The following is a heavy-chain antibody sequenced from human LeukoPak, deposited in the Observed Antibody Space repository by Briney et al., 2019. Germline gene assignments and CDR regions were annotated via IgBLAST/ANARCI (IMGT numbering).Heavy chain of an antibody. D-gene: IGHD1-1*01. J-gene: IGHJ4*02. Sequence: GGSLRLSCAASGFAFSNYGMSWVRQSPGKGLEWVSYIGSGGGTISYADSVKGRFTISRDNAKNSLYLQVNGLRDEDTAVYYCARYTNGFDYWGQGTLVTVSS. CDR2: IGSGGGTI. V-gene: IGHV3-48*02. CDR3: ARYTNGFDY. CDR1: GFAFSNYG.